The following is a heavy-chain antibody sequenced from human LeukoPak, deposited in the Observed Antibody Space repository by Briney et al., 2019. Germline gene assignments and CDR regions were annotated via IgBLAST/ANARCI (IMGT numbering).Heavy chain of an antibody. CDR3: ARDEVAYCSGGSCYSTWFDP. Sequence: PGGSLRLSCAASGFTFSSYSMNWVRQAPGKGLEWVSSISSSSSYIYYADSVKGRFTISRDNAKNSLYLQMNSLRAEDTAVYHCARDEVAYCSGGSCYSTWFDPWGQGTLVTVSS. CDR2: ISSSSSYI. D-gene: IGHD2-15*01. V-gene: IGHV3-21*06. CDR1: GFTFSSYS. J-gene: IGHJ5*02.